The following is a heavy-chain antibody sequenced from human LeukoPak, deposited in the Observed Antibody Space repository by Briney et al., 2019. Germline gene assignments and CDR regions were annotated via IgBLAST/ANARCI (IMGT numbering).Heavy chain of an antibody. J-gene: IGHJ3*02. V-gene: IGHV3-30*18. CDR3: AKEWELGAFDI. CDR1: GFTFSSYG. Sequence: GRSLRLSCAASGFTFSSYGMHWVRQAPGKGLEWVAVISYDGSNKYYADSVKGRFTISRDNSKNTLYLQMNSLRAEDTAVYYCAKEWELGAFDIWGQGTMVTVSS. CDR2: ISYDGSNK. D-gene: IGHD1-26*01.